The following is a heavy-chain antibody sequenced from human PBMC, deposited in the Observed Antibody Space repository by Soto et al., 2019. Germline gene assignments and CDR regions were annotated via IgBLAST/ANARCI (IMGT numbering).Heavy chain of an antibody. D-gene: IGHD5-18*01. CDR3: ARDVGYSYGYDY. V-gene: IGHV4-59*01. CDR2: IYYSGST. Sequence: SETLSLTCTVSGGSISSYYWSWIRQPPGKGLEWIGYIYYSGSTNYNPSLKSRVTISVDTSKNQFSLKLSSVTAADTAVYYCARDVGYSYGYDYWGQGTLVTVSS. J-gene: IGHJ4*02. CDR1: GGSISSYY.